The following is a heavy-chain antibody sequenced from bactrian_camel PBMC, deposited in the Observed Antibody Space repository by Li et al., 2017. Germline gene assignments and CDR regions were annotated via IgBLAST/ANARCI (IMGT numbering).Heavy chain of an antibody. CDR3: AAVREEFWIGLTLRDPDFAH. J-gene: IGHJ6*01. CDR1: GYTYSTNC. Sequence: HVQLVESGGGSVQAGGSLRLSCAASGYTYSTNCMGWFRQAPGKAREGVAAIASGGGSTYYANSVKGRFTISQDNAKNTLYLQMNSLEPEDTGIYSCAAVREEFWIGLTLRDPDFAHWGQGTQVTVS. CDR2: IASGGGST. D-gene: IGHD1*01. V-gene: IGHV3S1*01.